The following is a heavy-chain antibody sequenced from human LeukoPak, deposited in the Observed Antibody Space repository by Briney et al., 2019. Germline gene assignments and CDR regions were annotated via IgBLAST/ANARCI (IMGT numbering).Heavy chain of an antibody. CDR1: GLNFDDSA. CDR2: ISADGGST. Sequence: QPGGSLRLSCVASGLNFDDSAMNWVRHAPGKGLEWVSIISADGGSTFSADSVKGRFSISRDNSKNSLYLQMNSLRSEDTAMYYCAKESGKFDYWGQGTLVAVSS. CDR3: AKESGKFDY. V-gene: IGHV3-43*02. J-gene: IGHJ4*02.